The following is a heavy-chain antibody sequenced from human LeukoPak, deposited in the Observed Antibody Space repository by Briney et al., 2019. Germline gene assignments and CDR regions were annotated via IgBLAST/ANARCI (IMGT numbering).Heavy chain of an antibody. J-gene: IGHJ3*02. Sequence: ASVKVSCRASGYTFTGYYMHWVRQAPGQGLEWMGWINPNSGGTNYAQKFQGRVTMTRDTSISTAYMELSRLRSDDTAVYYCAKDWPSEWQQLPDYDAVDIWGQGIMVTVSS. D-gene: IGHD6-13*01. CDR1: GYTFTGYY. CDR2: INPNSGGT. V-gene: IGHV1-2*02. CDR3: AKDWPSEWQQLPDYDAVDI.